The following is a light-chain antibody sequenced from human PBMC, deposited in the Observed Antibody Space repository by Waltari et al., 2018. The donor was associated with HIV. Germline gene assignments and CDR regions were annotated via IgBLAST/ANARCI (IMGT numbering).Light chain of an antibody. J-gene: IGLJ3*02. CDR3: VLYMGSGIPM. CDR1: SRSVSTSYY. CDR2: ATN. Sequence: QTVVTQEPSLSVSPGGTITLTCGFNSRSVSTSYYPSWYQQTPGQAPRTLVYATNTRYAGVPDSFCGTSLGNKAALPITGAQADDDSAFYCVLYMGSGIPMFGGGTKLTVL. V-gene: IGLV8-61*01.